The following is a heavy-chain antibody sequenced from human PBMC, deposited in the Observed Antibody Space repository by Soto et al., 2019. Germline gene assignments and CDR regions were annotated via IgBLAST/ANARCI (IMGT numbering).Heavy chain of an antibody. V-gene: IGHV3-15*01. D-gene: IGHD7-27*01. CDR1: GFTFSNAW. CDR2: IKSKTDGGTT. Sequence: GGSLRLSCAASGFTFSNAWMSWVRQAPGKGLEWVGRIKSKTDGGTTDYAAPVKGRFTISRDDSKNTLYLQMNSLKTEDTAVYYCTTVTGESPSRDYYYYGMDVWGQGTTVTVS. CDR3: TTVTGESPSRDYYYYGMDV. J-gene: IGHJ6*02.